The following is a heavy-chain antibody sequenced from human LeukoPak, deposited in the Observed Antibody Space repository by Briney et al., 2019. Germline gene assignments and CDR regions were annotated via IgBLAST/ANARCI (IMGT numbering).Heavy chain of an antibody. V-gene: IGHV1-3*01. J-gene: IGHJ6*02. CDR2: INAGNGNT. CDR3: ARGLGYCSGGSCYALYYYYGMDV. D-gene: IGHD2-15*01. CDR1: GYTFTSYG. Sequence: GASVKVSCKASGYTFTSYGISWVRQAPGQRLEWMGWINAGNGNTKYSQKFQGRVTITRDTSASTAYMELSSLRSEDTAVYYCARGLGYCSGGSCYALYYYYGMDVWGQGTTVTVSS.